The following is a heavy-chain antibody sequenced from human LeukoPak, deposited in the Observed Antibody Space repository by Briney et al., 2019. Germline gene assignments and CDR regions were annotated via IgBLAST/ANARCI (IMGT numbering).Heavy chain of an antibody. CDR1: GGSISSYY. D-gene: IGHD3-22*01. CDR3: ARERWLYEP. CDR2: IYYSGNT. J-gene: IGHJ5*02. Sequence: SETLSLTCTVSGGSISSYYWTWIRQPPGKGLEWIGYIYYSGNTNYNPSLKGRVTISVDTSKNQFSLKLSSVTAADTAVYYCARERWLYEPWGQGTLVTVSS. V-gene: IGHV4-59*01.